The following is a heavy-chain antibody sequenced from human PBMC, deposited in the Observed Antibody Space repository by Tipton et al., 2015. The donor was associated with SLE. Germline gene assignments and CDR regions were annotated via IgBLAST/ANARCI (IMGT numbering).Heavy chain of an antibody. J-gene: IGHJ3*02. CDR3: ARGISPRVFDI. CDR1: GRSFSGYY. CDR2: INHSGST. V-gene: IGHV4-34*01. Sequence: TLSLTCAVYGRSFSGYYWSWIRQPPGKGLEWIGEINHSGSTNYNPSLKSRVTISVDTSKNQFSLKLSSATAADTAVYYCARGISPRVFDIWGQGTMVTVAS.